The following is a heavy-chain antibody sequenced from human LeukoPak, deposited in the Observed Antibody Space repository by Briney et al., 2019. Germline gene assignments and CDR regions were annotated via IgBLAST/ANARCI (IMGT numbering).Heavy chain of an antibody. CDR1: GYTFTGYY. J-gene: IGHJ4*02. CDR3: TRGGVNYYDSSGYYGSIDY. Sequence: ASVKVSCKASGYTFTGYYMHWGRQAPGQGLEWMGRINPNSGGTNYAQKCQGWVTMTRDTSISTAYMELSRLRSDDTAVYYCTRGGVNYYDSSGYYGSIDYWGQGTLVTVSS. CDR2: INPNSGGT. V-gene: IGHV1-2*04. D-gene: IGHD3-22*01.